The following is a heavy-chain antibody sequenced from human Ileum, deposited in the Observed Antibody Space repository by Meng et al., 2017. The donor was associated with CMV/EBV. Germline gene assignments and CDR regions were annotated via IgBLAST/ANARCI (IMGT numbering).Heavy chain of an antibody. CDR2: IISGSSDI. J-gene: IGHJ4*02. Sequence: GESLKISCAGSGFIFNTYNTKWVRQAPGKGLEWVAIIISGSSDIKYADSVKGRFNISRDNAVNSLYLQMNSLRAEDTAVYYCAIGVGNYLDYWGQGTLVTVSS. D-gene: IGHD2-21*01. CDR3: AIGVGNYLDY. V-gene: IGHV3-21*01. CDR1: GFIFNTYN.